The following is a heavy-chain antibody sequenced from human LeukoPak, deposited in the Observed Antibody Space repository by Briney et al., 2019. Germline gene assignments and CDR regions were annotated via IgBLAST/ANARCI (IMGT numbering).Heavy chain of an antibody. CDR2: IYYSGST. V-gene: IGHV4-39*07. Sequence: SETLSLTCTVSGGSLSSSHYYWGWIRQPPGEGLEWIGSIYYSGSTNYNPSLKSRVTISVDTSKNQFSLKLSSVTAADTAVYYCAALAGYFDYWGQGTLVTVSS. J-gene: IGHJ4*02. CDR1: GGSLSSSHYY. D-gene: IGHD3-9*01. CDR3: AALAGYFDY.